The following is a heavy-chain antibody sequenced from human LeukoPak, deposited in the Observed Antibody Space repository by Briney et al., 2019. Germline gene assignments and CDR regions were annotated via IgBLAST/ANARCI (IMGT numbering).Heavy chain of an antibody. D-gene: IGHD2-15*01. CDR3: ARGGCSGGSCREGYFDY. CDR2: IYYSGST. V-gene: IGHV4-30-4*02. CDR1: GGSISSGDYY. Sequence: SSETLSLTCTVSGGSISSGDYYWSWIRQPPGKGLEWIGYIYYSGSTNYNPSLKSRVTISVDTSKNQFSLNLNSVTAADTAVYHCARGGCSGGSCREGYFDYWGQGTLVTVSS. J-gene: IGHJ4*02.